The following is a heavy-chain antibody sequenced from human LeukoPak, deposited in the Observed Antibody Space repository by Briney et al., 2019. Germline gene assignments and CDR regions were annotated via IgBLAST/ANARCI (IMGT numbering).Heavy chain of an antibody. CDR3: ARDLFCGGDCYPYNWFDP. CDR1: GGSISSYY. Sequence: SETLSLTCTVSGGSISSYYWSWIRQPAGKGLEWIGRIYTSGSTNYNPSLKSRVTMSVDTSKNQFSLKLSSVTAADTAVYCCARDLFCGGDCYPYNWFDPWGQGTLVTVSS. CDR2: IYTSGST. D-gene: IGHD2-21*02. J-gene: IGHJ5*02. V-gene: IGHV4-4*07.